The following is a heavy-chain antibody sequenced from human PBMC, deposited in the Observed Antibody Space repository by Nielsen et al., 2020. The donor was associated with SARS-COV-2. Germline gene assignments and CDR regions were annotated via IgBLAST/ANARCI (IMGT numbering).Heavy chain of an antibody. CDR1: GFTFYDYT. D-gene: IGHD6-13*01. CDR2: ISWGGVST. Sequence: GESLKISCSASGFTFYDYTIHWVRQAPGKGLEWVSLISWGGVSTYYADSVKGRFTISRDNSKNSLYLQMNSLRTEDTALYYCAKDNIIVAAGSGAFDSWGQGTMVTVSS. J-gene: IGHJ3*02. V-gene: IGHV3-43*01. CDR3: AKDNIIVAAGSGAFDS.